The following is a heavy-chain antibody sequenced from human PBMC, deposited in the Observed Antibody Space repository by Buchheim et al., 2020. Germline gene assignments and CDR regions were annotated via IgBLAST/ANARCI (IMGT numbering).Heavy chain of an antibody. CDR2: IAATGSAT. Sequence: EEQLLESGGGLVQPGGSLRLSCAASGFSFSSYVMTWVRQAPGKGLEWVSAIAATGSATYYADSVKGRFTISRDNSKNQLYLQMNSLRAEDTALYFCAKEGGHWDCWGQGTL. V-gene: IGHV3-23*01. J-gene: IGHJ4*02. CDR3: AKEGGHWDC. CDR1: GFSFSSYV.